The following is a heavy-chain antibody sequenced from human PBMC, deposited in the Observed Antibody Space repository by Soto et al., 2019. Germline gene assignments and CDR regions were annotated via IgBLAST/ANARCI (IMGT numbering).Heavy chain of an antibody. V-gene: IGHV1-46*01. CDR3: AREIFKGSTSFDT. D-gene: IGHD3-9*01. CDR2: INPSGGST. Sequence: GASVKVSCKVSGYTLTELSMHWVRQAPGQGLEWMGIINPSGGSTSYAQKFQGRVTMTRDTSTSTVYMELSSLRSEDTAVYYCAREIFKGSTSFDTWGQGTLVTVSS. CDR1: GYTLTELS. J-gene: IGHJ4*02.